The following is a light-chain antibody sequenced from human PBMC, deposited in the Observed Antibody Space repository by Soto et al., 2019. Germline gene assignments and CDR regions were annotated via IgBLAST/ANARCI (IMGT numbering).Light chain of an antibody. CDR1: SSDVGGYNY. J-gene: IGLJ1*01. V-gene: IGLV2-14*03. CDR3: CSYTTSNTRQIV. CDR2: DVS. Sequence: QSVLTQPASVSGSPGQSITISCTGTSSDVGGYNYVSWYQHHPGKAPKLMIYDVSNRPSVVSNRFSGSKSGNTASLTISVLQPEDEADYYCCSYTTSNTRQIVFGTGTKVTVL.